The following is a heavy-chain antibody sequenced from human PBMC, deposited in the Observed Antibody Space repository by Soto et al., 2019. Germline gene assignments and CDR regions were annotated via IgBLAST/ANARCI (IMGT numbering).Heavy chain of an antibody. CDR1: GFTFSSYA. Sequence: GVLRLSCAASGFTFSSYAMSWVRQAPGKGLEWVSAISGSGGSTYYADSVKGRFTISRDNSKNTLYLQMNSLRAEDTAVYYCAKTKAKSRDAFDIWGQGTMVTVSS. J-gene: IGHJ3*02. CDR2: ISGSGGST. V-gene: IGHV3-23*01. CDR3: AKTKAKSRDAFDI.